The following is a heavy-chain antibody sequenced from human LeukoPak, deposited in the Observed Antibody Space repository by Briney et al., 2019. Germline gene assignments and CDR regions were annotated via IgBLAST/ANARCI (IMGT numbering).Heavy chain of an antibody. CDR2: IYIDGTT. CDR3: ARGPRYSFY. D-gene: IGHD6-13*01. J-gene: IGHJ4*02. Sequence: SGGALRLSFAASGVIVSHNYMTRGRQAPGKGLEWISVIYIDGTTYYADSVKGRFTISRDQANNTLYLQVNTLRDEDTAVYYCARGPRYSFYWGQGTLVSVSS. CDR1: GVIVSHNY. V-gene: IGHV3-53*01.